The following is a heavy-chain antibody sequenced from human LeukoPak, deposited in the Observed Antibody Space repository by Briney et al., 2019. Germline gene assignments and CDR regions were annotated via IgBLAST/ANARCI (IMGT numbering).Heavy chain of an antibody. CDR2: INHSGST. CDR1: GGSFSGYY. CDR3: ARAPHYSSGWYASNWFDP. J-gene: IGHJ5*02. V-gene: IGHV4-34*01. Sequence: SGTLSLTCAVYGGSFSGYYWSWIRQPPGKGLEWIGEINHSGSTNYNPSLKSRVTISVDTSKNQFSLKLSSVTAADTAVYYCARAPHYSSGWYASNWFDPWGQGTLVTVSS. D-gene: IGHD6-19*01.